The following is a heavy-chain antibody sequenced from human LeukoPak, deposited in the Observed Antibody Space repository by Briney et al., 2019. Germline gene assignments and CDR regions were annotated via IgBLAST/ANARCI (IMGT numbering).Heavy chain of an antibody. Sequence: PGRSLRLSCAASGFTFSSYGMHWVRQAPGKGLEWVAVIWYDGSNKYYADSVKGRFTISRDNSKNTLYLQMNSLRAEDTAVYYCAREVRDGYFDYWGQGTLVTVSP. CDR3: AREVRDGYFDY. CDR1: GFTFSSYG. V-gene: IGHV3-33*01. D-gene: IGHD2-21*01. CDR2: IWYDGSNK. J-gene: IGHJ4*02.